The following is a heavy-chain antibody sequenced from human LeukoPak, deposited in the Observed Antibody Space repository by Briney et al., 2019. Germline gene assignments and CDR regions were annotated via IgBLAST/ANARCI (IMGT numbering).Heavy chain of an antibody. V-gene: IGHV4-34*01. Sequence: SETLSLTCAVYGGSFSGYYWSWIRQPPGKGLEWIGEINHSGSTNYNPSLKSRVTISVDTSKNQFSLKLSSVTAADTAVYYCASGYYDSSGYSIQVYFDYWGQGTLVTVSS. J-gene: IGHJ4*02. CDR3: ASGYYDSSGYSIQVYFDY. CDR1: GGSFSGYY. CDR2: INHSGST. D-gene: IGHD3-22*01.